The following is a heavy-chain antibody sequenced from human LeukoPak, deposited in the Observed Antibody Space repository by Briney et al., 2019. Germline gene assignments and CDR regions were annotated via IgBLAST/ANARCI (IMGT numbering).Heavy chain of an antibody. Sequence: SETLSLTCTVSGGSISSGSYYWSWIRQPAGKGLEWIGRIYTSGSTNYNPSLKSRVTISVDTSKNQFSLKLSSVTAADTAVYYCARGRYNWFDPWGQGTLVTVSS. CDR1: GGSISSGSYY. CDR3: ARGRYNWFDP. J-gene: IGHJ5*02. CDR2: IYTSGST. V-gene: IGHV4-61*02.